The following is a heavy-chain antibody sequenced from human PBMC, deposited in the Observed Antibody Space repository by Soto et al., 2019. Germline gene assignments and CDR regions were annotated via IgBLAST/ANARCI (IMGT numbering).Heavy chain of an antibody. CDR2: IKSKTDGGTT. J-gene: IGHJ5*02. CDR3: TTIFRFAEHPGGS. Sequence: PGGSLRLSCTASGFTFSNAWMTWVRQAPGKGLEWVGRIKSKTDGGTTDYAAPVKGRFTVSRDDSINTLYLQMNSLRPEDTAVYYCTTIFRFAEHPGGSWGQGTLVTVSS. D-gene: IGHD3-10*01. CDR1: GFTFSNAW. V-gene: IGHV3-15*01.